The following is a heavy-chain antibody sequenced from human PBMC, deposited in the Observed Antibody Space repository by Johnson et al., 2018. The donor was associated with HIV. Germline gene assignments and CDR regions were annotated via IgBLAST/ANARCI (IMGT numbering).Heavy chain of an antibody. D-gene: IGHD6-19*01. Sequence: QMQLVESGGGVVQPGRSLRLSCAASGFTFSSYWMSWVRQAPGKGLEWVAVISYDGSNKYYADSVKGRFTISRDNSKNTLYLQMNSLRAEYTAVYYCARYSSGWQGLDAFDIWGQGTMVTVSS. J-gene: IGHJ3*02. CDR1: GFTFSSYW. V-gene: IGHV3-30-3*01. CDR2: ISYDGSNK. CDR3: ARYSSGWQGLDAFDI.